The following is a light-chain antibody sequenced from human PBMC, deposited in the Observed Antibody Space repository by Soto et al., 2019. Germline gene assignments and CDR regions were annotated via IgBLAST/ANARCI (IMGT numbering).Light chain of an antibody. CDR1: SSDVGSYNR. J-gene: IGLJ2*01. Sequence: QSALTRPPSVSGSPGQSVTISCTGTSSDVGSYNRVSWYQQPPGTAPKLMIYEVSNRPSGVPDRFSGSKSGNTASLTISGLQAEDEADYYCSSYTSSSTLVFGGGTKVTVL. CDR3: SSYTSSSTLV. CDR2: EVS. V-gene: IGLV2-18*02.